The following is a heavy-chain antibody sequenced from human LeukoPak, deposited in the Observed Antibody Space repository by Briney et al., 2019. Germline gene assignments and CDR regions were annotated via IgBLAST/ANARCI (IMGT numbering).Heavy chain of an antibody. CDR2: IYTCGST. Sequence: SETLSLTCTVSGGSISSGSYYWTWIRQPAGKGLEWIGRIYTCGSTNYNPSLKSRVTISVDTSKNQFSLKLSSVTAADTAVYYCATIVVPAANDYFYMDVWGKGTTVTVSS. CDR1: GGSISSGSYY. J-gene: IGHJ6*03. D-gene: IGHD2-2*01. CDR3: ATIVVPAANDYFYMDV. V-gene: IGHV4-61*02.